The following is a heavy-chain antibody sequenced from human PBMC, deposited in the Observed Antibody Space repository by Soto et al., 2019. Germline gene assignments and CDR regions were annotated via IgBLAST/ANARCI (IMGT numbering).Heavy chain of an antibody. V-gene: IGHV5-51*01. J-gene: IGHJ3*02. Sequence: XXSLKICCKGSGYSFTSYWIGWVRQMPGKGLEWMGIIYPGDSDTRYSPSFQGQVTISADKSISTAYLQWSSLKASDTAMYYCARQDSSRIPDAFDIWGQGTMVTVSS. CDR1: GYSFTSYW. CDR3: ARQDSSRIPDAFDI. D-gene: IGHD6-13*01. CDR2: IYPGDSDT.